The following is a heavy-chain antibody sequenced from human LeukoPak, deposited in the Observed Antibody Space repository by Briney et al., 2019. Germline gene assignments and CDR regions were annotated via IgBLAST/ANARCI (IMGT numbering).Heavy chain of an antibody. CDR3: ARVAVVVTAIVFDY. D-gene: IGHD2-21*02. CDR1: GGSFSVYY. J-gene: IGHJ4*02. V-gene: IGHV4-34*01. Sequence: SETLSLTRAVYGGSFSVYYWSWIRQPPGKGLEWIGEINHSGSTNYNPSLKSRVTISVDTSKNQFSLKLSSVTAADTAVYYCARVAVVVTAIVFDYWGQGTLVTVSS. CDR2: INHSGST.